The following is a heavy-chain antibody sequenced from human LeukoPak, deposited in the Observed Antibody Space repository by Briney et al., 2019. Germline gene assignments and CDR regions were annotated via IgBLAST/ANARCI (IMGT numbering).Heavy chain of an antibody. V-gene: IGHV3-23*01. CDR1: GFTFSSYA. CDR2: ISGSGGST. J-gene: IGHJ4*02. Sequence: PGASLGLSCAASGFTFSSYAMSWVRQAPGKGLEWVSAISGSGGSTYYADSVKGRFTISRDNSKNTLYLQMNSLRAEDTAVYYCALNWGYSYGSDYWGQGTLVTVSS. CDR3: ALNWGYSYGSDY. D-gene: IGHD5-18*01.